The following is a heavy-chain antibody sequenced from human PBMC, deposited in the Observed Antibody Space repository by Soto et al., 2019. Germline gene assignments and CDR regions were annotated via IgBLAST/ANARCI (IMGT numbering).Heavy chain of an antibody. Sequence: GGSLRLSCAASGFTLSSYAMHWVRQAPGKGLEWVAVISSDGNNKYYADSVKGRFTISRDNSKNTLYLQMNSLRAGNTAVYYCARRAYGMDVWGQGTTVTVSS. CDR2: ISSDGNNK. V-gene: IGHV3-30-3*01. CDR3: ARRAYGMDV. CDR1: GFTLSSYA. J-gene: IGHJ6*02.